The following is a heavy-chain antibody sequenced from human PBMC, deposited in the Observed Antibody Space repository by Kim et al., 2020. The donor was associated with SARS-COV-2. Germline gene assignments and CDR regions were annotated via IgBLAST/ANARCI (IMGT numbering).Heavy chain of an antibody. CDR2: INPSGGST. CDR1: GYTFTSYY. D-gene: IGHD1-26*01. Sequence: ASVKVSCKASGYTFTSYYMHWVRQAPGQGLEWMGIINPSGGSTSYAQKFQGRVTMTRDTSTSAVYMELSSLRSEDTAVYYCAREEGVGATTRWGFVPFDYWGQGTLVTVSS. V-gene: IGHV1-46*01. CDR3: AREEGVGATTRWGFVPFDY. J-gene: IGHJ4*02.